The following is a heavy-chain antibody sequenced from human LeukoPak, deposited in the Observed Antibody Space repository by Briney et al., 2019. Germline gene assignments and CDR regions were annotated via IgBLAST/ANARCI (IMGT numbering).Heavy chain of an antibody. Sequence: GGSLRLSCAASGFPFTSYWMTWVRQAPGKGLEWVADIKQDGSEKYYLGAVEGRFTISRDNPNKSAYLQMNSLRVEDTALYFCARHSSTSRWSPPHYWGQGSLVTVSS. J-gene: IGHJ4*02. D-gene: IGHD2-2*01. CDR1: GFPFTSYW. CDR2: IKQDGSEK. V-gene: IGHV3-7*01. CDR3: ARHSSTSRWSPPHY.